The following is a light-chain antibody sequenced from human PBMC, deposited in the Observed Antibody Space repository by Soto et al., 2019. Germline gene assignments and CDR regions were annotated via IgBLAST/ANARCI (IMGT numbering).Light chain of an antibody. V-gene: IGKV1-5*01. Sequence: DIQMTQSPSTLSASVGDRVTITCRASQSISSWLAWYQQKPGKAPKLLIYDASSLESGVPSRFSGSGSGTEFTLTISSLQPDDFATSYCQQYNSYSPEYTFGHGTKLEIK. CDR1: QSISSW. J-gene: IGKJ2*01. CDR3: QQYNSYSPEYT. CDR2: DAS.